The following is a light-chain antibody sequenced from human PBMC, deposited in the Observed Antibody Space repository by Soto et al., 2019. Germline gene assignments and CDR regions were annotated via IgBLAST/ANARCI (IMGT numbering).Light chain of an antibody. CDR2: GAS. J-gene: IGKJ2*01. CDR3: QQYNNWPPMYT. Sequence: IVMTQSPATLSVSPGERATLSCRASQSVSSNLAWYQQKPGQAPRLLIYGASTRATGIPASFSGSGSGTEFTLTISSLQSEDFAVYSCQQYNNWPPMYTFGQGTKLEIK. CDR1: QSVSSN. V-gene: IGKV3-15*01.